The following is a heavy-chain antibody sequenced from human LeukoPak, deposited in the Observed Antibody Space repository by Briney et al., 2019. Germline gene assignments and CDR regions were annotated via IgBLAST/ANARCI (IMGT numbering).Heavy chain of an antibody. D-gene: IGHD3-10*01. CDR2: ISAYNGNT. J-gene: IGHJ4*02. Sequence: GASVKVSCKASGYTFTSYGISWVRQAPGQGLEWMGWISAYNGNTNYAQKLQGRVTMTTDTSTSTAYMELRSLRSDDTAVYYCARSTDPDFGELSNRDYFDYWGQGTLVTVSS. V-gene: IGHV1-18*01. CDR1: GYTFTSYG. CDR3: ARSTDPDFGELSNRDYFDY.